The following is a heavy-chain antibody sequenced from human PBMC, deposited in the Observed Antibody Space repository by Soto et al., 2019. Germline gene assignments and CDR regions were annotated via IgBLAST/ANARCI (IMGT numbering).Heavy chain of an antibody. J-gene: IGHJ6*02. CDR2: ISSSSSYI. Sequence: GGSLRLSCAASGFTFSSYSMNWVRQAPGKGLEWVSSISSSSSYICYADSVKGRFTISRDNAKNSLYLQMNSLRAEDTAVYYCARDEGYSSSWYFPYGMDVWGQGTTVTVSS. CDR1: GFTFSSYS. D-gene: IGHD6-13*01. V-gene: IGHV3-21*01. CDR3: ARDEGYSSSWYFPYGMDV.